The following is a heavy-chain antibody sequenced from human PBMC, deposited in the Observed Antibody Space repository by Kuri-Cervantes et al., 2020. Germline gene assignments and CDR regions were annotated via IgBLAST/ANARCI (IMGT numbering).Heavy chain of an antibody. CDR3: ARGGRAAGTGWDWFDP. CDR1: GYTFTSYD. CDR2: INAGNGNT. V-gene: IGHV1-3*01. Sequence: ASVKVSCKASGYTFTSYDINWVRQATGQGLEWMGWINAGNGNTKYSQKFQGRVSITRDTSASTAYMELSSLRSEDTAVYYCARGGRAAGTGWDWFDPWGQGTLVTVSS. J-gene: IGHJ5*02. D-gene: IGHD6-13*01.